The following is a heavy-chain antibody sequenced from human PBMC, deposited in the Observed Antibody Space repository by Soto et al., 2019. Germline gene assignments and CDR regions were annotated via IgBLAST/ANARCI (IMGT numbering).Heavy chain of an antibody. D-gene: IGHD3-16*02. J-gene: IGHJ5*02. CDR2: SKSKTDCGTT. V-gene: IGHV3-15*01. CDR1: GFTFSSAW. Sequence: TGGSLRLSCAASGFTFSSAWMSWVRQAPGKGLEWVGRSKSKTDCGTTDYAAPVKGRFTTSREDSKHTLYLQMNSLKTADTAVYYCTTDGMITFGEVIVPNWFDPWGQGTLVTVSS. CDR3: TTDGMITFGEVIVPNWFDP.